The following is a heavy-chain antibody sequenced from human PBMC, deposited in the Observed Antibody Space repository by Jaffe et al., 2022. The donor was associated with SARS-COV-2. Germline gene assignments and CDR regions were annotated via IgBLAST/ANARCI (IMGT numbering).Heavy chain of an antibody. CDR3: ARARSGAMVRGAIRNWFDP. V-gene: IGHV1-8*01. J-gene: IGHJ5*02. D-gene: IGHD3-10*01. CDR2: MNPGSDNT. Sequence: QVQLVQSGAEVKKPGASVKVSCKASGYTFTSYDINWVRQATGQGLEWMGWMNPGSDNTGYTQKFQGRITMTRNTSINTAYMELSSLRSEDTAVYYCARARSGAMVRGAIRNWFDPWGQGTLVTVSS. CDR1: GYTFTSYD.